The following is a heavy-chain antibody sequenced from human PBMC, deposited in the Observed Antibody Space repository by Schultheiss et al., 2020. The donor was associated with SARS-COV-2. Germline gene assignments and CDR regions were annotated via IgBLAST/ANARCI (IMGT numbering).Heavy chain of an antibody. Sequence: SETLSLTCTVSGGSISSSSYYWDWIRQPPGKGLEWIGSIYYTGSTSYNPSVNGRGTLSMDTSGNYFSLKLRAVTAADTAVYFCLAVAASWRNDYWGQGTLVTVSS. J-gene: IGHJ4*02. CDR3: LAVAASWRNDY. CDR2: IYYTGST. D-gene: IGHD6-19*01. V-gene: IGHV4-39*02. CDR1: GGSISSSSYY.